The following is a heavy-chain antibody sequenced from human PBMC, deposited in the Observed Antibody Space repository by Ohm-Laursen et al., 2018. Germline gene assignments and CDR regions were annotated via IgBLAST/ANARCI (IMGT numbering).Heavy chain of an antibody. CDR1: GITFSSYA. D-gene: IGHD1-26*01. CDR3: AKAIVGSRSGFDI. J-gene: IGHJ3*02. CDR2: INNYGFAT. V-gene: IGHV3-23*01. Sequence: GSLRLSCAASGITFSSYAMSWVRQAPGKGLEWVSAINNYGFATYYADSVKGRFTISRDNSRSTLYLQMNNLRAEDTAVYYCAKAIVGSRSGFDIWGQGTLVTVSS.